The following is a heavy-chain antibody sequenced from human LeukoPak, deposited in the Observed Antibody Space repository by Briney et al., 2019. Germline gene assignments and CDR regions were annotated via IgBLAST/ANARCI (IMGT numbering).Heavy chain of an antibody. CDR2: ISWNSGRI. CDR3: TKDIGYSTSSFGVDY. Sequence: GGSLRLSCTASGFTFDDHAMHWIRQAPGKGLEWVSGISWNSGRIAYADSVKGRFTISRDNAKTSLYLQMNSLRAEDTALYYCTKDIGYSTSSFGVDYWGQGTLVTVSS. CDR1: GFTFDDHA. J-gene: IGHJ4*02. D-gene: IGHD3-16*01. V-gene: IGHV3-9*01.